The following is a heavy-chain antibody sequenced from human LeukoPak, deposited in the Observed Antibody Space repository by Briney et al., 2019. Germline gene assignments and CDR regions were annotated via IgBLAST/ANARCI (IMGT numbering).Heavy chain of an antibody. V-gene: IGHV3-23*01. D-gene: IGHD6-19*01. CDR2: ISGSGDNI. CDR1: GFTFSNYA. Sequence: GGSLRLSCAASGFTFSNYAMSWVRQAPGKGLEWISGISGSGDNIRYADSVKGRFTISRDDSKNTLYLQMNSLRAEDTAVYYCVSSEWYAAFDIWGQGTIVTVSS. J-gene: IGHJ3*02. CDR3: VSSEWYAAFDI.